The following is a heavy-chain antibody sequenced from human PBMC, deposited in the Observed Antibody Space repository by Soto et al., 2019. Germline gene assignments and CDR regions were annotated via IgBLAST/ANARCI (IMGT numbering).Heavy chain of an antibody. D-gene: IGHD5-18*01. CDR2: IIPIFGTA. V-gene: IGHV1-69*13. J-gene: IGHJ4*02. Sequence: ASVKVSCKASGGTFSSYAISWVRQAPGQGLEWMGGIIPIFGTANYAQKFQGRVTITADESTSTAYVELSSLRSEDTAVYYCARHVDTAMAELDYWGQGTLVTVSS. CDR1: GGTFSSYA. CDR3: ARHVDTAMAELDY.